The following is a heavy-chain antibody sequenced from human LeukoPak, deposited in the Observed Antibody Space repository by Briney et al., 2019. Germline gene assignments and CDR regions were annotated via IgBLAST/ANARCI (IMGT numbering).Heavy chain of an antibody. CDR3: AKSPDNYGSGSYYNGGFDY. CDR1: GFTFSSYA. D-gene: IGHD3-10*01. J-gene: IGHJ4*02. CDR2: ISGSGGST. V-gene: IGHV3-23*01. Sequence: GGSLRLSCAASGFTFSSYAMSWVRQAPGKGLEWVSAISGSGGSTYYADSVKGRFTISRDNSKNTLYLQMNSLRAEDTAVYYCAKSPDNYGSGSYYNGGFDYWGQGTLVTVSS.